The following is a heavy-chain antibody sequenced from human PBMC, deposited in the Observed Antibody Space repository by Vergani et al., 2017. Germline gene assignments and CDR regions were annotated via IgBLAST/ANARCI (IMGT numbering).Heavy chain of an antibody. CDR2: IYTSGST. V-gene: IGHV4-61*02. CDR1: GGSFSTGGQS. D-gene: IGHD3-22*01. CDR3: ARMGGYDEGDAFRIGYFDS. J-gene: IGHJ4*02. Sequence: QVQLQESGPGLVKPSQTLSLPCTVSGGSFSTGGQSWTWLRQSAGKGLEWIGRIYTSGSTNYNPSLRSRAIMSVDTSKNQFSLKLNSVTAADTAMYYCARMGGYDEGDAFRIGYFDSWGPGILVTVTS.